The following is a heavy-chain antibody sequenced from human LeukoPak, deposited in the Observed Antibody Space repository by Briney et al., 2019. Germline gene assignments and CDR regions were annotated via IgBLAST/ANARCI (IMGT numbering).Heavy chain of an antibody. V-gene: IGHV3-72*01. D-gene: IGHD6-25*01. J-gene: IGHJ4*02. CDR1: GFTFSDHY. CDR2: TRIKANSYTT. CDR3: ARGYSCGSNTQFDY. Sequence: GGPLRLSCAASGFTFSDHYMDWVREAPGKGLEWVGRTRIKANSYTTEYAASVKGRFIISRDDSLNSLYLQMNSLKTEDTAVYYCARGYSCGSNTQFDYLGQGTLVTVSS.